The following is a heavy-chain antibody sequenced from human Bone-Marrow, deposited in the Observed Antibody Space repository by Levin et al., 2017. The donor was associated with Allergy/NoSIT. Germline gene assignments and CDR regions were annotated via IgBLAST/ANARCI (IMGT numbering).Heavy chain of an antibody. D-gene: IGHD1-26*01. V-gene: IGHV4-30-2*01. CDR3: ARVSFLGME. CDR1: GGSISSGGYS. CDR2: IFHSGST. J-gene: IGHJ4*02. Sequence: PSQTLSLTCAVSGGSISSGGYSWSWIRQPPGKGLEWIGYIFHSGSTSYNPSLKSRATISVDRSKNQFSLKLSSVTAADTAVYYCARVSFLGMEWGQGTLVTVSS.